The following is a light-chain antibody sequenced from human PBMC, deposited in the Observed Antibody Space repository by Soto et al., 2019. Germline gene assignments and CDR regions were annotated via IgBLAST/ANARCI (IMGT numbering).Light chain of an antibody. J-gene: IGLJ1*01. CDR3: QSFDNSLSGSRV. V-gene: IGLV1-40*01. CDR1: SSNIGAGYD. Sequence: QAVVTQPPSVSGAPGQRVTISCTGSSSNIGAGYDVHWYQQLPGTAPKLLIFGNNNRPSGVPDRFSGSKSDTSASLAITGLQPEDEADYYCQSFDNSLSGSRVFGTGTKLTVL. CDR2: GNN.